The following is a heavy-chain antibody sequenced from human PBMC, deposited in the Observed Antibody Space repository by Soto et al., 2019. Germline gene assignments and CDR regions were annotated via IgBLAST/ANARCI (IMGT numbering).Heavy chain of an antibody. J-gene: IGHJ4*02. CDR2: ISGSGGST. Sequence: PGGSLRLSCAASGFTFSSYAMSWVRQAPGKGLEWVSAISGSGGSTYYADSVKGRFTISRDNSKNTLYLQMNSLRAEDTAVYYYAKDLWAYCSGGRCYGNDYWGQGTLVTVSS. CDR1: GFTFSSYA. V-gene: IGHV3-23*01. D-gene: IGHD2-15*01. CDR3: AKDLWAYCSGGRCYGNDY.